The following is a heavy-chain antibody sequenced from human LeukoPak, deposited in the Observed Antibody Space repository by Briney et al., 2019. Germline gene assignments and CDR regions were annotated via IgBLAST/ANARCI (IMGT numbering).Heavy chain of an antibody. CDR2: IIPIFGTA. CDR1: GGTFSSYA. D-gene: IGHD6-13*01. Sequence: SVKVSCKASGGTFSSYAISWVRQAPGQGLEWMGGIIPIFGTANYAQKFQGRVTITADESTSTAYMELSSLRSEDTAVYYCARIGQQLLGFDYWGQGTLVTVSS. CDR3: ARIGQQLLGFDY. J-gene: IGHJ4*02. V-gene: IGHV1-69*13.